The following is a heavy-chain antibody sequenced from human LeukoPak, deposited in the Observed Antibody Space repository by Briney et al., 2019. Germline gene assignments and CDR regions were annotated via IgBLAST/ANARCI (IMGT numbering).Heavy chain of an antibody. J-gene: IGHJ4*02. D-gene: IGHD5-24*01. Sequence: ASVKVSCKASGGTFSSYAISWVRQAPGQGLEWMGGIIPIFGTANYAQKFQGRVTITTDESTSTAYMELSSLRSEDTAVYYCARGEVEMATPTGFDYWGQGTLVTVSS. CDR2: IIPIFGTA. V-gene: IGHV1-69*05. CDR3: ARGEVEMATPTGFDY. CDR1: GGTFSSYA.